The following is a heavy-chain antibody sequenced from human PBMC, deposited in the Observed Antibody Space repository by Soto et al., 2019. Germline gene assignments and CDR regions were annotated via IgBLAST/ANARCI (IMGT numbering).Heavy chain of an antibody. D-gene: IGHD3-3*01. CDR3: ARSWELRFLEWLLLDV. J-gene: IGHJ6*04. Sequence: ASVKVSCKASGYTFPSYGISWVRQAPGQGLEWMGWNSAYNGNTNYAQKLQGRVTMTTDTSTSTAYMELRSLRSDDTAVYYCARSWELRFLEWLLLDVWGKGTTVTVSS. CDR2: NSAYNGNT. CDR1: GYTFPSYG. V-gene: IGHV1-18*01.